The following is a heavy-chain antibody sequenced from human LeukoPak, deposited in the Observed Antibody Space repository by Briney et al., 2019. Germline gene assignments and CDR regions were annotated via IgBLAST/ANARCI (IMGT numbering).Heavy chain of an antibody. CDR1: GFTFSSYA. CDR3: AKQWLGIFDP. V-gene: IGHV3-74*01. J-gene: IGHJ5*02. D-gene: IGHD6-19*01. CDR2: INSDGSST. Sequence: GGSLRLSCAASGFTFSSYAMSWVRQAPGKGLVWVSRINSDGSSTSYADSVKGRFTISRDNAKNMLYLQMNSLRAEDTAVYYCAKQWLGIFDPWGQGTLVTVSS.